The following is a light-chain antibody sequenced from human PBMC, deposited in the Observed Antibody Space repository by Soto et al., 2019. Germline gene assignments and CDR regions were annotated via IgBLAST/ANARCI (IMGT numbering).Light chain of an antibody. CDR2: WAS. J-gene: IGKJ1*01. Sequence: IVMTQSPDSLGVSLGERATINCRSSQSVLSTSNNKNYIAWYQQKPGQPPKLLIYWASTRESGVPDRFSGSGSGTDFTLTISGLQAEDVAVYFCQHYYSTPPTFGQGTKVEIK. V-gene: IGKV4-1*01. CDR3: QHYYSTPPT. CDR1: QSVLSTSNNKNY.